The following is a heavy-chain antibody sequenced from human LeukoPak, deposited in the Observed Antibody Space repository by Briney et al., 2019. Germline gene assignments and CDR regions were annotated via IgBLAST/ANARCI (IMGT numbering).Heavy chain of an antibody. CDR1: GGSMSSYY. Sequence: SETLSLTCTVSGGSMSSYYWSWIRQPPGKGLEWIGYIYYIGSTNYNPSLRSRLTMSVDTSKNQFSLRLSSVIAADTAVYYCARYYDSTGSSDYWGQGTLVTVSS. CDR3: ARYYDSTGSSDY. CDR2: IYYIGST. J-gene: IGHJ4*02. D-gene: IGHD3-22*01. V-gene: IGHV4-59*01.